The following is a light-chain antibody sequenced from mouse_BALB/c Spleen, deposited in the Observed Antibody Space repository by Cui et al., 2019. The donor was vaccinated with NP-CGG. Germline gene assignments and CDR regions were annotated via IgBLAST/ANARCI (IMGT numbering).Light chain of an antibody. V-gene: IGLV1*01. CDR2: GTN. J-gene: IGLJ1*01. Sequence: AVVVQASAPTTSPGETVTLTCRSSTGAVTTSNYANWVQEKPDHLFTGLIGGTNNRAPGVPARFSGSLIGDKAALTITGAQTEDEAIYFCALWYSNHWVFGGGTKLTVL. CDR3: ALWYSNHWV. CDR1: TGAVTTSNY.